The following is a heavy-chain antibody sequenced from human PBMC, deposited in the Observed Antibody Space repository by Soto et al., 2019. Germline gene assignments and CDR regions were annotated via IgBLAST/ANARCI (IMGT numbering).Heavy chain of an antibody. CDR3: AIDILTGYYKRPHAFDI. V-gene: IGHV1-69*06. Sequence: SVKVSCKASGGTFSSYAISWVRQAPGQGLEWMGGIIPIFGTANYAQKFQGRVTITADKSTSTAYMELSSLRSEDTAVYYCAIDILTGYYKRPHAFDIWGQGTMVTVSS. CDR2: IIPIFGTA. D-gene: IGHD3-9*01. J-gene: IGHJ3*02. CDR1: GGTFSSYA.